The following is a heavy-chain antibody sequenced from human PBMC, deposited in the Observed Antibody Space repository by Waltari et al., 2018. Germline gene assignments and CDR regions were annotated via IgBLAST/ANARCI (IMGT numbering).Heavy chain of an antibody. CDR3: AREKSATEKGVGYFDY. J-gene: IGHJ4*02. Sequence: QVQLVQSGAEVKKPGSSVKVSCKASGGTFSSYAISWVRQAPGQGLEWMGGFIPSFGTANYAQKFQGRVTITTDESTSTAYMELSSLRSEDTAVDYCAREKSATEKGVGYFDYWGQGTLVTVSS. CDR1: GGTFSSYA. V-gene: IGHV1-69*05. CDR2: FIPSFGTA. D-gene: IGHD3-16*01.